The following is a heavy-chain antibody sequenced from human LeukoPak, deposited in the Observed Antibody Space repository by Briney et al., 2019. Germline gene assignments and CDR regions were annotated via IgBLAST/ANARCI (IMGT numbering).Heavy chain of an antibody. V-gene: IGHV3-53*01. J-gene: IGHJ4*02. CDR2: IYTGGIT. Sequence: GGSLRLSCAASGLTVSSNHMAWVRQAPGKGLEWVSVIYTGGITYYADSVQGRFTIYRDNSKNTVYLQMNSLRVEDTAVYYCARTPPYDSSGYYSSGYFDYWGQGTLVTVSS. CDR1: GLTVSSNH. D-gene: IGHD3-22*01. CDR3: ARTPPYDSSGYYSSGYFDY.